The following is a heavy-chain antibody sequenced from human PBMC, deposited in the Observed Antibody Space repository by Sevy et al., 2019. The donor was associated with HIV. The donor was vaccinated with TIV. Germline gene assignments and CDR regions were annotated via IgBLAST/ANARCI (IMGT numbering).Heavy chain of an antibody. V-gene: IGHV3-7*01. CDR1: GFTFSSYW. CDR2: IKQDGSEK. J-gene: IGHJ4*02. D-gene: IGHD2-2*01. Sequence: GGSLRLSCAASGFTFSSYWMSWVRQAPGKGLEWGANIKQDGSEKYYVDSVKGRFTISRDNAKNSLYLQMNSLRAEDTAVYYCATDLDCSSTSCYGYWGQGTLVTVSS. CDR3: ATDLDCSSTSCYGY.